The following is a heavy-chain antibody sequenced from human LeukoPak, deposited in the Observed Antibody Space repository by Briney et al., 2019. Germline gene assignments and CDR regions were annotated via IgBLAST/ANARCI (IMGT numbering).Heavy chain of an antibody. CDR1: GGTFSSYA. J-gene: IGHJ4*02. D-gene: IGHD3-3*01. Sequence: SVKVSCXASGGTFSSYAISWVRQAHGQGLEWMEGIIPIFGTANYAQKFQGRVTITADESTSTAYMELSSLRSEDTAVYYCARDQAPWDFWSGYRLDYWGQGTLVTVSS. V-gene: IGHV1-69*13. CDR3: ARDQAPWDFWSGYRLDY. CDR2: IIPIFGTA.